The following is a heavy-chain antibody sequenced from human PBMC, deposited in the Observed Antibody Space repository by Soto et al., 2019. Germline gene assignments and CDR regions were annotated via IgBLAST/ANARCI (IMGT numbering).Heavy chain of an antibody. CDR3: ARGGRDGFDI. V-gene: IGHV4-4*07. CDR2: VYISGST. CDR1: GGSISTYY. J-gene: IGHJ3*02. Sequence: QVQLQESGPGLVKPSENLSLTCTVSGGSISTYYWNWIRQSAGKGLEWIGRVYISGSTNYHPSLTSRVAMSVDTSNNQFSLKVTSVTAADTAVYYCARGGRDGFDIWGQGTMVTVSS.